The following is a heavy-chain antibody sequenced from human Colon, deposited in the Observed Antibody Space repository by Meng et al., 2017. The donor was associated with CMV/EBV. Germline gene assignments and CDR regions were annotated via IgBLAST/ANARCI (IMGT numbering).Heavy chain of an antibody. V-gene: IGHV1-8*03. CDR1: GYTFSSYD. CDR2: MNPNRGNT. J-gene: IGHJ4*02. CDR3: ARGVIKGGGDY. D-gene: IGHD3-22*01. Sequence: SCKASGYTFSSYDIKWVRQATGQGLEWMGWMNPNRGNTGYAQKFQGRVTITRNTSISTAYMELSSLTSQDTAMYYCARGVIKGGGDYWGQGTLVTVSS.